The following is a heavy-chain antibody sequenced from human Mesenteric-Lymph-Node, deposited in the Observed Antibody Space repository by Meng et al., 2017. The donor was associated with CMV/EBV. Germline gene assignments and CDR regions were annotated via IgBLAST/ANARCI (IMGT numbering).Heavy chain of an antibody. CDR1: GGAISSYY. J-gene: IGHJ5*02. D-gene: IGHD4-11*01. V-gene: IGHV4-59*01. CDR2: IYYSGST. Sequence: SGGAISSYYWNWIRQPPGKGLEWIEYIYYSGSTNYNPSLKSRVTISVDTSKNQFSLKLSSVTAADTAVYYCARAPYYTVTTEGWFDPWGQGTLVTVSS. CDR3: ARAPYYTVTTEGWFDP.